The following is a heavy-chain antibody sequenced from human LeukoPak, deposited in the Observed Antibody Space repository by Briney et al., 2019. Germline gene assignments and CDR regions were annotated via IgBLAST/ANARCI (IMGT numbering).Heavy chain of an antibody. CDR1: GGSISTYY. CDR2: IHYSGSS. D-gene: IGHD6-19*01. Sequence: SETLSLTCAVSGGSISTYYWSWIRQPPGKGLEWIGYIHYSGSSNYNPSLKSRVTISVDTSKNQFSLKLSSVTAADTAVYYCASLDSSGWYYFDYWGQGTLVTVSS. J-gene: IGHJ4*02. V-gene: IGHV4-59*12. CDR3: ASLDSSGWYYFDY.